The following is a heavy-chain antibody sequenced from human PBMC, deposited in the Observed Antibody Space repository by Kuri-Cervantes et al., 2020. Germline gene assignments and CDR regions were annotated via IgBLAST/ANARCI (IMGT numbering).Heavy chain of an antibody. CDR1: GFAVSHSY. CDR2: IYGGGNT. V-gene: IGHV3-66*02. CDR3: ARGLADYYYDSSIYY. Sequence: GGSLRLSCAASGFAVSHSYLNWVRQAPGKGLEWVSIIYGGGNTFYADSVRGRFTISRDSSRNTLYLQMNSLRAEDTAIYYCARGLADYYYDSSIYYWGQGTLVTVS. D-gene: IGHD3-22*01. J-gene: IGHJ4*02.